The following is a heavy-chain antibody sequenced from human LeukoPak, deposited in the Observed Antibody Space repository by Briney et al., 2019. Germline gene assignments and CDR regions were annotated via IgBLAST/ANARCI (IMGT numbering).Heavy chain of an antibody. CDR3: ARGPRSGYGSGRYNY. D-gene: IGHD6-19*01. CDR1: GGSISSSSYY. CDR2: IYYSGST. J-gene: IGHJ4*02. Sequence: SETLSLTCTVSGGSISSSSYYWGWIRQPPGKGLEWIGSIYYSGSTNYDPSLKSRVTISVDTSKNQFSLNLSSVTAADTAVYYCARGPRSGYGSGRYNYWGQGTLVTVSS. V-gene: IGHV4-39*07.